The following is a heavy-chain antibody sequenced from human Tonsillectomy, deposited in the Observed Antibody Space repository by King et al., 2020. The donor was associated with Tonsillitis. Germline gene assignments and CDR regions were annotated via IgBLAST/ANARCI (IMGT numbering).Heavy chain of an antibody. D-gene: IGHD6-19*01. Sequence: QLVQSGAEVEKPGASVKVSCKASGYTFTDYSMHWVRQAPGQGLEWMGWINPKSGGTNSAQKFQGRVTLTRDTTINTAYMQLDRLRSDDTAVYYCVRDGAWSSSGWFGGDSCDGRGQGQWSPSLQ. CDR1: GYTFTDYS. CDR2: INPKSGGT. V-gene: IGHV1-2*02. J-gene: IGHJ3*01. CDR3: VRDGAWSSSGWFGGDSCDG.